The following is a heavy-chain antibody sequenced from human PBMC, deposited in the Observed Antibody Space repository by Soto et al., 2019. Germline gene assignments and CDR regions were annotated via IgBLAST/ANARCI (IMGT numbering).Heavy chain of an antibody. CDR3: ASGIQLWLRRINNGYSG. Sequence: QVQLVQSGAEVKKPESSVKVSCKAPGGTFSTYAISWVRQAPGQGLEWMGGIIPMFGTANYAQRFQDRVTITAEESTNTVYMELSSLSSEDPAVYFCASGIQLWLRRINNGYSGWGQGTLVTVSS. CDR2: IIPMFGTA. J-gene: IGHJ4*02. D-gene: IGHD5-18*01. CDR1: GGTFSTYA. V-gene: IGHV1-69*12.